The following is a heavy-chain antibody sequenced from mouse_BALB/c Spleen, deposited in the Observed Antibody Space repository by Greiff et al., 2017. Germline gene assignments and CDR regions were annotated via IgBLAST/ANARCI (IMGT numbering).Heavy chain of an antibody. CDR1: GFTFSSYT. D-gene: IGHD2-4*01. CDR2: ISSGGSYT. Sequence: DVMLVESGGGLVKPGGSLKLSCAASGFTFSSYTMSWVRQTPEKRLEWVATISSGGSYTYYPDSVKGRFTISRDNAKNTLYLQMSSLKSEDTAMYYCTREVYDSFAYWGQGTLVTVSA. V-gene: IGHV5-6-4*01. CDR3: TREVYDSFAY. J-gene: IGHJ3*01.